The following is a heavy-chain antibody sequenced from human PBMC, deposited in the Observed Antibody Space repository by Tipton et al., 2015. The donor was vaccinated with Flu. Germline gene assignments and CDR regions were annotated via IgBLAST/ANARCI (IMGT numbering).Heavy chain of an antibody. CDR3: ASKVANWGVWEPLDY. D-gene: IGHD7-27*01. J-gene: IGHJ4*01. Sequence: TLSLTCAVYGGSFSAYYWSWIRQPPGKGLEWVGEINHSGTTNYNPSLTSRVTVSADTSKKQLSLKLTSVTAADTAVYYCASKVANWGVWEPLDYWGHGTLVTVSS. V-gene: IGHV4-34*01. CDR1: GGSFSAYY. CDR2: INHSGTT.